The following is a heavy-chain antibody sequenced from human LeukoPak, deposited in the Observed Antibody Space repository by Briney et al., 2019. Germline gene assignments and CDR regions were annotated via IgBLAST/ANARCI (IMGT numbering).Heavy chain of an antibody. V-gene: IGHV4-59*08. CDR1: GDSITRYY. CDR3: ARRINYFDY. J-gene: IGHJ4*02. CDR2: IYYSGST. D-gene: IGHD2-15*01. Sequence: PSEALSLTCTVSGDSITRYYWSWIRQPPGKGLEWIGYIYYSGSTNYNPSLKSRVTTSVDTSKNQFSLKLSSVTAADTAVYYCARRINYFDYWGQGILVTVSS.